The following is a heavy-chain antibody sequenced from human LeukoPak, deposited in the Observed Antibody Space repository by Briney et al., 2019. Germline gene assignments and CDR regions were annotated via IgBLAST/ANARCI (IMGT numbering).Heavy chain of an antibody. CDR3: ARLWFGELLSELGSNAFDI. CDR2: ISVYNGNT. Sequence: ASVKVSCKPPGSTFTSKGISGGRQAPGQGLEWMGWISVYNGNTNYAQKLQGRVTMTTDTSTSTAYMELRSLRSDDTAVYYCARLWFGELLSELGSNAFDIWGQGTMVTVSS. J-gene: IGHJ3*02. CDR1: GSTFTSKG. V-gene: IGHV1-18*01. D-gene: IGHD3-10*01.